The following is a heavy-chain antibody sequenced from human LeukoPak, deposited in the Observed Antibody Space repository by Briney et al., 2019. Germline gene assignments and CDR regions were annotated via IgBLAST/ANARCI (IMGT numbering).Heavy chain of an antibody. CDR2: IRYDGSNK. D-gene: IGHD6-13*01. Sequence: GGSLRLSCAASGFTFSSYGMHWVRQAPGKGLEWVAFIRYDGSNKYYADSVKGRFTISRDNSKNTLYLQMNSLRAEDTAVYYCAKDAFAAGTSGYFDYWGQGTLVTVSS. V-gene: IGHV3-30*02. CDR1: GFTFSSYG. J-gene: IGHJ4*02. CDR3: AKDAFAAGTSGYFDY.